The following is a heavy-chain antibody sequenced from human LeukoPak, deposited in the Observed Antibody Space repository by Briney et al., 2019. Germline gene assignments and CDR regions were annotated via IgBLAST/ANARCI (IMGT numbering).Heavy chain of an antibody. J-gene: IGHJ4*02. V-gene: IGHV4-4*02. CDR2: ISLTGET. Sequence: PSETLSLTCGVSGGSISSTNWWSWVRQPPGQGLEWIGEISLTGETNYNPSLNGRVTMSLDKSRNQLSLKLTFVTAADTAIYYCSRESGAFCPFGYWGQGTLVIVPP. CDR1: GGSISSTNW. D-gene: IGHD1-26*01. CDR3: SRESGAFCPFGY.